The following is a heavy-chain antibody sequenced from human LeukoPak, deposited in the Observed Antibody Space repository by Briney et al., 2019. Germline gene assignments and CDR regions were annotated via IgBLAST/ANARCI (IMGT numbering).Heavy chain of an antibody. CDR2: ITGTTGNT. D-gene: IGHD2-15*01. V-gene: IGHV3-23*01. J-gene: IGHJ4*02. CDR1: GFTFSAYA. Sequence: GGSLRLSCGASGFTFSAYAMNWVRQAPGKEMEWVSSITGTTGNTYVAESVKGRFTISRDNSRNTLYLQMNSLRAEDTAIYYCAKGTLGSCSGARCYPVDYWGQGALVTVSS. CDR3: AKGTLGSCSGARCYPVDY.